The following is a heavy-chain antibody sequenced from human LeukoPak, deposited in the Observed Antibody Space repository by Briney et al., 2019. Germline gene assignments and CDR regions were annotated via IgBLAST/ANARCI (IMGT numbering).Heavy chain of an antibody. Sequence: GASVKVSCKTSGHSINTFGITWVRQAPGQGLEWIGWMSSGNGNTNYADKFQGRVTITRDTSRTTAYMELRSLRSDDTAVYFCANVAKGRYFRYYMDVWGAGTTVTVSS. V-gene: IGHV1-18*01. CDR3: ANVAKGRYFRYYMDV. CDR2: MSSGNGNT. D-gene: IGHD1-26*01. J-gene: IGHJ6*03. CDR1: GHSINTFG.